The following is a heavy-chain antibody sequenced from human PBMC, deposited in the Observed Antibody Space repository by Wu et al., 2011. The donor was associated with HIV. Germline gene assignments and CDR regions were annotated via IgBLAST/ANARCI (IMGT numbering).Heavy chain of an antibody. V-gene: IGHV1-69*05. CDR3: AREVDIVAIEAFDI. J-gene: IGHJ3*02. D-gene: IGHD5-12*01. Sequence: QVQLVQSGAEVKKPGSSVKVSCKASGGTFSSYAIRWVRQAPGQGLEWMGGIIPIFGTTNYAQKFQGRVTITTDESTSTASMELSSLRSEDTAVYYCAREVDIVAIEAFDIWGQGTMVTVSS. CDR2: IIPIFGTT. CDR1: GGTFSSYA.